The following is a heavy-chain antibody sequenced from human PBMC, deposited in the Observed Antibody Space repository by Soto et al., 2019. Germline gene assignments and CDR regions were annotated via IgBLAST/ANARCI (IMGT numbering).Heavy chain of an antibody. J-gene: IGHJ6*02. Sequence: EVQLVESGGGLVQPGGSLRLSCAAYGYTFSSYWIHWVRQAPGKGLVWVSRVNNDGSGTAYADSVEGRFTISRDNAKNTVYLQLNSLRAEDTAVYYCGRGGSEHAMDVWGHGTTVTVSS. CDR2: VNNDGSGT. V-gene: IGHV3-74*01. CDR1: GYTFSSYW. CDR3: GRGGSEHAMDV.